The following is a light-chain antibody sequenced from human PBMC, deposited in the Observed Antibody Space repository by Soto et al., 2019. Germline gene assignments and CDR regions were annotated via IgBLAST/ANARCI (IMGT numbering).Light chain of an antibody. Sequence: QSALTQPASVSGSPGQSITISCTGTSSDVGGYKSVSWYQQHPGKAPKLMIYDIRNRPSGVSNRFSGSKSGNTASLTISGLQAEDEADYYCSSYTSSSTRVFGTGTKGTVL. CDR2: DIR. CDR3: SSYTSSSTRV. CDR1: SSDVGGYKS. V-gene: IGLV2-14*03. J-gene: IGLJ1*01.